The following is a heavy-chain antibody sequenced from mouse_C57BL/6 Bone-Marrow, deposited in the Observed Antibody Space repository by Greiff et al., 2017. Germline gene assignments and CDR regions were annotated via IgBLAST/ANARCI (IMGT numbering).Heavy chain of an antibody. Sequence: QVQLQQSGPELVKPGASVKISCKASGYAFSSSWMNWVKQRPGTGLEWIGRIYPGDGDTNYNGKFKGKATLTADKSSSTAYMQLSSLTSEDSAVXFCARWPWYFPAYGGQETLVTVSA. J-gene: IGHJ3*01. CDR2: IYPGDGDT. D-gene: IGHD2-1*01. CDR1: GYAFSSSW. CDR3: ARWPWYFPAY. V-gene: IGHV1-82*01.